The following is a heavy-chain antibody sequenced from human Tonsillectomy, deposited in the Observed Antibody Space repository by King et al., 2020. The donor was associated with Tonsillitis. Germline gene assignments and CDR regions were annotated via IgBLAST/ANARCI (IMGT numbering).Heavy chain of an antibody. CDR1: GWTFMDYY. CDR2: ISISVSTI. CDR3: ARDGGGYSGYVLVPVSNWFDP. Sequence: VQLVVSGGGLVKPGGSLRLSCAASGWTFMDYYRSWIRQAPGKGREWVSYISISVSTIYYADCVRGWFTISRDNAKNSLYQQMNSLRAEDTVVYYCARDGGGYSGYVLVPVSNWFDPWGQGTLVTVSS. V-gene: IGHV3-11*01. D-gene: IGHD5-12*01. J-gene: IGHJ5*02.